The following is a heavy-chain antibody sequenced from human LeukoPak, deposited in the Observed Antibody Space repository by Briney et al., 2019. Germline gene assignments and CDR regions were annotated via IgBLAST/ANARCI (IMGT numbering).Heavy chain of an antibody. CDR1: GFTFSSYS. D-gene: IGHD5-12*01. CDR2: ISSSSSYI. V-gene: IGHV3-21*01. Sequence: GGSLRLSCAASGFTFSSYSMNWVRQAPGEGLEWVSSISSSSSYIYYADSVKGRFTISRDNAKNSLYLQMNSLRAEDTAVYYCATNIVATIGYFYDYWGQGTLVTVSS. J-gene: IGHJ4*02. CDR3: ATNIVATIGYFYDY.